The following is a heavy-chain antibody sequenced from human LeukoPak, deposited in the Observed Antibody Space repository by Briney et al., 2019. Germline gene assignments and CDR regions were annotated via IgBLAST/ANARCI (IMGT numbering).Heavy chain of an antibody. CDR2: IWYDGSDK. CDR3: ARGLSNYYYNMDV. V-gene: IGHV3-33*01. Sequence: PGGSLGLSCAASGFTFSSYGMHWVRQAPGKGLEWVAVIWYDGSDKYYADSVKGRFTISRDNSKNTLYLQMNSLRAEDTAVYYCARGLSNYYYNMDVWGQGTTVTVSS. CDR1: GFTFSSYG. J-gene: IGHJ6*02.